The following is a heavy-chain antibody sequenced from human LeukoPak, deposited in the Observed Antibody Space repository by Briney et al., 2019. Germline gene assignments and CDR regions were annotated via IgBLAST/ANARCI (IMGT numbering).Heavy chain of an antibody. CDR3: ARVDCSSTSCYKVDV. CDR1: GGSFSGYY. CDR2: INHRGST. D-gene: IGHD2-2*02. J-gene: IGHJ6*04. Sequence: SETLSLTCAVYGGSFSGYYWSWIRQPPGKGLEWIGEINHRGSTNYNPSLKSRVTISVDTSKNQFSLKLSSVTAADTAVYYCARVDCSSTSCYKVDVWGKGTTVTVSS. V-gene: IGHV4-34*01.